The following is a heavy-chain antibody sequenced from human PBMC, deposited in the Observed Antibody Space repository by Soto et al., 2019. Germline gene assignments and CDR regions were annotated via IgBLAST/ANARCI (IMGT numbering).Heavy chain of an antibody. CDR2: INTNTGNP. J-gene: IGHJ5*02. D-gene: IGHD2-15*01. V-gene: IGHV7-4-1*01. CDR3: ARGGIGYCSGGRCYYDL. CDR1: GYTFTTYS. Sequence: QVQLVQSGSELKNPGASVKVSCRASGYTFTTYSIHWLRQAPGQGLEWMGWINTNTGNPTYAQGFTGRLVFSLDSSVSTAHLQVSSLKTEDTGIYFCARGGIGYCSGGRCYYDLCGQGTLVTVSS.